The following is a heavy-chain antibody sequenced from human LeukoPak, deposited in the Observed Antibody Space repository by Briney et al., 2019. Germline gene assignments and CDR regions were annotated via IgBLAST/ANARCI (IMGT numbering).Heavy chain of an antibody. J-gene: IGHJ4*02. V-gene: IGHV3-30*04. Sequence: GRSLRLSCAASGFTFSSYAMHWVRQAPGKGLEWVAVISYDGSNKYYADSVKGRFTISRDNSKNMLYVQMNSLRTEDTAVYYCATLTGDMDSWGQGTLVTVSS. CDR1: GFTFSSYA. CDR3: ATLTGDMDS. D-gene: IGHD7-27*01. CDR2: ISYDGSNK.